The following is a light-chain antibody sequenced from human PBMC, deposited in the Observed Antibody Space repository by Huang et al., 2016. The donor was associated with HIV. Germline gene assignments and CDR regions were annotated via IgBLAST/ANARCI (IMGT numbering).Light chain of an antibody. CDR1: QDISNY. V-gene: IGKV1-33*01. Sequence: DIQMTQSPSSLSASVGDRVTITCQASQDISNYLNWYQQKPGKAPKVLIYDASNLATGVPSRFRGSGSGTDFTFTISSLQPEDIATYYCQQYDNFTFGPGTKVDIK. CDR3: QQYDNFT. J-gene: IGKJ3*01. CDR2: DAS.